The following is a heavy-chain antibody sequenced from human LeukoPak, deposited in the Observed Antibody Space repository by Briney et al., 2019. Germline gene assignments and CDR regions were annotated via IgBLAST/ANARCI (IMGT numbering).Heavy chain of an antibody. CDR1: GYNFVNYW. CDR3: ARRYGGNSGLSVWFDP. Sequence: GESLKISCQASGYNFVNYWIGWVRQMPGKVLKWMGIIYPGDSDARYSPSFQGQVTISADKSISTAYLQWSSLKASDTAMYYCARRYGGNSGLSVWFDPWGQGTLVTVSS. D-gene: IGHD4-23*01. J-gene: IGHJ5*02. V-gene: IGHV5-51*01. CDR2: IYPGDSDA.